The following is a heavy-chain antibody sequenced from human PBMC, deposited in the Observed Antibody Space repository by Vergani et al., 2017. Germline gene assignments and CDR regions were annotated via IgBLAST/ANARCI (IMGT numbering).Heavy chain of an antibody. V-gene: IGHV4-4*07. Sequence: QVQLQESGPGLVKPSETLSLPCTVSGGSIRSYYWSWVRQPAGKGLEWIGRIYTSGSTNYNPSLKSRVTMSVDTSMNQFSLRLSTVTAADTAGYYCARGGGYYDFDYWGQGTLVTVSS. J-gene: IGHJ4*02. CDR3: ARGGGYYDFDY. CDR1: GGSIRSYY. D-gene: IGHD3-22*01. CDR2: IYTSGST.